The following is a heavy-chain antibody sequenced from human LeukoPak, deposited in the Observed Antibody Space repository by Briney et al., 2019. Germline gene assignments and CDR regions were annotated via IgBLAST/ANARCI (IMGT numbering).Heavy chain of an antibody. D-gene: IGHD2-8*01. CDR2: ISHSGQT. CDR1: GGAGNNLH. CDR3: AREFCTDEICQVFTH. J-gene: IGHJ4*02. Sequence: SVTLSFNGTGSGGAGNNLHWSWIRQSPGLGLKWFVYISHSGQTVSEPSLRSGVMMSLDSFKNQFFVRLSSVTAADTALYFCAREFCTDEICQVFTHWGQGTLVTVST. V-gene: IGHV4-59*02.